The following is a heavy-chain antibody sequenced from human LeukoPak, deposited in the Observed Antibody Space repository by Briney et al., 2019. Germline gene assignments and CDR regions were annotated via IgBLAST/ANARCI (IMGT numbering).Heavy chain of an antibody. CDR2: INGDGGST. D-gene: IGHD1-1*01. CDR3: GRGGTSPIDY. CDR1: GFSLSGFW. Sequence: PGGSLRLSCAASGFSLSGFWMHWVRQAPGKGLVWVSQINGDGGSTGYADSVRGRFTISRDNAKNTLYLQVNSLRAEDTAVYYCGRGGTSPIDYWGQGTLVTVSS. J-gene: IGHJ4*02. V-gene: IGHV3-74*01.